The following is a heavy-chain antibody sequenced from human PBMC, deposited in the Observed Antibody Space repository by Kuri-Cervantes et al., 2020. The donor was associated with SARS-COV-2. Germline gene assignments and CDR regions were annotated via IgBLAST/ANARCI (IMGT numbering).Heavy chain of an antibody. CDR3: VRDGDHWNFDY. J-gene: IGHJ4*02. V-gene: IGHV3-23*01. D-gene: IGHD1-1*01. CDR2: ISGSGGST. Sequence: GESLKISCAASGSTFSSYAMSWVRQAPGKGLEWVSAISGSGGSTYYADSVKGRFTLSRDNAKNMLFLQMNSLRAEDTAVYYCVRDGDHWNFDYWGQGTLVTVSS. CDR1: GSTFSSYA.